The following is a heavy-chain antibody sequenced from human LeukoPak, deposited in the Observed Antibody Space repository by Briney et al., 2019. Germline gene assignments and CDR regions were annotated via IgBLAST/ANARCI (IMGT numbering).Heavy chain of an antibody. Sequence: HPGGSLRLSCAASGFTFSTYSMNWVRQAPGKGLEWVSYISSSSSTIFYADSVKGRFTVSRDNAKNSLYLQMNTLRDEDTAVYYCARSSGSYYNNDYWGQRIPVTVSS. V-gene: IGHV3-48*02. D-gene: IGHD3-10*01. CDR1: GFTFSTYS. CDR2: ISSSSSTI. CDR3: ARSSGSYYNNDY. J-gene: IGHJ4*01.